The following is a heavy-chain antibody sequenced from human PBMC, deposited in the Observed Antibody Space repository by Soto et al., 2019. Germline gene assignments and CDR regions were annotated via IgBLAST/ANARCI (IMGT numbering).Heavy chain of an antibody. CDR2: MNPNSGNT. J-gene: IGHJ4*02. CDR3: ARAIRIAVAGHVGCGY. CDR1: GYTFTSYD. V-gene: IGHV1-8*01. Sequence: QVQLVQSGAEVKKPGASVKVSCKASGYTFTSYDINWVRQATGQGLEWMGWMNPNSGNTGYAQKFQGRVTMTRNTAISTAYMELSSLRSEDTAVYYCARAIRIAVAGHVGCGYWGQGTLVTVSS. D-gene: IGHD6-19*01.